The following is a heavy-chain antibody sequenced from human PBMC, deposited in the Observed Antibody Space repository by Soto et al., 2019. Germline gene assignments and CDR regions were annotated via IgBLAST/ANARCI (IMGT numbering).Heavy chain of an antibody. CDR3: ARIIVVVPAAMGWFDP. J-gene: IGHJ5*02. D-gene: IGHD2-2*01. CDR2: TYYRSKWYN. Sequence: PSQTLSLTCAISGDSVSSNSAAWNWIRQSPSRGLEWLGRTYYRSKWYNDYAVSVKSRITINPGTSKNQFSLQLNSVTPEDTAVYYCARIIVVVPAAMGWFDPWGQGTLVTVSS. CDR1: GDSVSSNSAA. V-gene: IGHV6-1*01.